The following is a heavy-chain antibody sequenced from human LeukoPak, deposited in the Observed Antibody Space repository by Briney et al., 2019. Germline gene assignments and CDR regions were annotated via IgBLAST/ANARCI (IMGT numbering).Heavy chain of an antibody. CDR3: ARQRGSYGGYGHDAFNI. D-gene: IGHD5-12*01. V-gene: IGHV4-59*08. J-gene: IGHJ3*02. CDR2: IYYSGST. Sequence: SETLSLTCAVSGGSISTYYWSWIRQPPGKGLEWIGYIYYSGSTNYKPSLKSRVSISVDTAKNQFSLKLSSVTAADTAVYYCARQRGSYGGYGHDAFNIWGQETMVTVSS. CDR1: GGSISTYY.